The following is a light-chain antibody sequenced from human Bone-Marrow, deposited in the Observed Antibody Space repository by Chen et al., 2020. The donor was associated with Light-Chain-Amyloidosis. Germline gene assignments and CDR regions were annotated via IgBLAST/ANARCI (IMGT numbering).Light chain of an antibody. J-gene: IGLJ1*01. V-gene: IGLV2-14*01. CDR2: DVS. CDR1: SSDVGGYNY. CDR3: SSYTSSALDV. Sequence: QSALTQPASVSGSPGQSITISCTGTSSDVGGYNYVSWYQQPPGKAPKLMIYDVSNRPSGVSNRFSGCKSGNTASLTISGLQAEDEADYYCSSYTSSALDVFGTGTKVTVL.